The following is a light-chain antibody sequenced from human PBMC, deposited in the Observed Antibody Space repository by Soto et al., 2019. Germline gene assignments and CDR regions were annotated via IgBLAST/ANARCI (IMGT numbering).Light chain of an antibody. CDR1: HSVGRDY. V-gene: IGKV3D-20*01. Sequence: ENVLTQSPATLSLSPGERATLSCGASHSVGRDYLAWYQQKPGLAPRLLIHGASIRATGIPDRFSGSGSGTDFNLIINRLEPEHFAVYWCQRDASSPLTFGEGTEVEI. J-gene: IGKJ4*01. CDR3: QRDASSPLT. CDR2: GAS.